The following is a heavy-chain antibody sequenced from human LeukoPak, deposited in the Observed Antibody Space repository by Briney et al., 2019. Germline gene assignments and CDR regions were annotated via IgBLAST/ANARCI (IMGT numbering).Heavy chain of an antibody. J-gene: IGHJ4*02. Sequence: GGSLRLSCAASGFTFSTYSMNWVRQAPGKGLEWVAFIRYDGSNKYYADSVKGRFTISRDNSKNTLYLQMNSLRAEDTAVYYCAKDRVQLERGVDYWGQGTLVTVSS. V-gene: IGHV3-30*02. CDR2: IRYDGSNK. CDR1: GFTFSTYS. D-gene: IGHD1-1*01. CDR3: AKDRVQLERGVDY.